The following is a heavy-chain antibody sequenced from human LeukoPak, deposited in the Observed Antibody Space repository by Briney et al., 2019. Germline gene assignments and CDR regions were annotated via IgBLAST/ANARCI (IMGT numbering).Heavy chain of an antibody. CDR1: GFTFTTYG. Sequence: GGSLRLSCAASGFTFTTYGMHWVRQAPGKGLEWVAIISYDGTYKYYVDSVKGRFTISRDNSKNTLYLQMDSLTPEDTAIYYCARALRYFDWSQDYWGQGTLVTVSS. J-gene: IGHJ4*02. D-gene: IGHD3-9*01. CDR3: ARALRYFDWSQDY. V-gene: IGHV3-30*03. CDR2: ISYDGTYK.